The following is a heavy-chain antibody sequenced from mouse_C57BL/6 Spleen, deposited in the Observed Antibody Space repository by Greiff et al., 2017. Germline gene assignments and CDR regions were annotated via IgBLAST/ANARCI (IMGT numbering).Heavy chain of an antibody. CDR1: GYAFSSYW. Sequence: QVQLQQSGAELVKPGASVKISCKASGYAFSSYWMNWVKQRPGKGLEWIGQIYPGDGDTNYNGKFKGKATLTADKSSSTAYMQLSSLTSEDSAVYFCARSGGDGYYDFDYWGQGTTLTVSS. J-gene: IGHJ2*01. V-gene: IGHV1-80*01. CDR2: IYPGDGDT. CDR3: ARSGGDGYYDFDY. D-gene: IGHD2-3*01.